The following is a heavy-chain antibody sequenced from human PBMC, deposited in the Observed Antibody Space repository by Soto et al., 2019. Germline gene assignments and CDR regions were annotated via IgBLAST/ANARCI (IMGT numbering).Heavy chain of an antibody. CDR3: AKPEYYYDSRRYHLAY. J-gene: IGHJ4*02. Sequence: GGSLRLSCAASGFTFSSYAMSWVRQAPGKGLEWVSAISGSGGSTYYADSVKGRFTISRDNSKNTLYLQMNSLRAEDTAVYYCAKPEYYYDSRRYHLAYWGQGTLVTVSS. CDR1: GFTFSSYA. D-gene: IGHD3-22*01. CDR2: ISGSGGST. V-gene: IGHV3-23*01.